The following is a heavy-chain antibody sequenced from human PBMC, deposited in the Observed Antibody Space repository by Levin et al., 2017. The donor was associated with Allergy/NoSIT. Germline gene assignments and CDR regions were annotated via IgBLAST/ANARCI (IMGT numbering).Heavy chain of an antibody. J-gene: IGHJ5*02. CDR1: GYTFTGYY. CDR3: ARARRVAMIVDTNWWFDP. D-gene: IGHD3-22*01. CDR2: INPNSGGT. V-gene: IGHV1-2*06. Sequence: GASVKVSCKASGYTFTGYYMHWVRQAPGQGLEWMGRINPNSGGTNYAQKFQGRVTMTRDTSISTAYMELSRLRSDDTAVYYCARARRVAMIVDTNWWFDPWGQGTLVTVSS.